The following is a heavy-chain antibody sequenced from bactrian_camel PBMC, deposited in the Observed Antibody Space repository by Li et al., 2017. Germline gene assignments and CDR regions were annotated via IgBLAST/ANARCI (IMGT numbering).Heavy chain of an antibody. CDR3: AANVLWAPMPYY. J-gene: IGHJ4*01. D-gene: IGHD1*01. CDR1: KYTINDYC. CDR2: IDSDGVA. Sequence: QLVESGGGSVQPGGSLRLSCAVDKYTINDYCMGWFRQPPEKGREGVASIDSDGVATYADSVKGQFTISRDNAKNTVYLQMNSLKPEDTAVYYCAANVLWAPMPYYWGQGTQVT. V-gene: IGHV3S26*01.